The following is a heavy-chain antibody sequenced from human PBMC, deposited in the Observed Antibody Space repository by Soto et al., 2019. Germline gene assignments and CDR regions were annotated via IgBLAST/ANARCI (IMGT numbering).Heavy chain of an antibody. J-gene: IGHJ2*01. CDR1: GFTFSGYA. D-gene: IGHD3-10*01. CDR3: ARKVSGSTGRPDLWYFDL. CDR2: ISGGGDAT. V-gene: IGHV3-23*01. Sequence: EVQLLDSGGGLVQPGGSLRLSWAASGFTFSGYALTWVRQAPGKGLAWVSAISGGGDATFYADSVKGRFTISRDNSKNTLYLQMNTLRAEDTAVYYCARKVSGSTGRPDLWYFDLWGRGTLVTVSS.